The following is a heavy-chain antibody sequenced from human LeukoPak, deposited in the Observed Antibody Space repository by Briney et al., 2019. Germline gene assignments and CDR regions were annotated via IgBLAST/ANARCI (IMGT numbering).Heavy chain of an antibody. CDR1: GGSISSSSYY. J-gene: IGHJ3*02. V-gene: IGHV4-39*07. Sequence: SEALSLTCTVSGGSISSSSYYWGWTRQPPGKGLEWIGSIYYSGSTYYNPSLKSRVTISVDTSKNQSSLKLSSVTAADTAVYYCARDPHYDSSGYRPLDAFDIWGQGTMVTVSS. CDR3: ARDPHYDSSGYRPLDAFDI. CDR2: IYYSGST. D-gene: IGHD3-22*01.